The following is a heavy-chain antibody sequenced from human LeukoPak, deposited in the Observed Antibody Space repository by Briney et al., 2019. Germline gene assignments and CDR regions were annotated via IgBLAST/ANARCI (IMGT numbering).Heavy chain of an antibody. CDR1: GSTFTSYD. Sequence: ASVKVSCKASGSTFTSYDINWVRQATGQGLEWMGWMNPNSGNTGYAQKFQGRVTMTRNTSISTAYMELSSLRSEDTAVYYCARGVGCNDEAHYWGQGTLVTVSS. V-gene: IGHV1-8*01. D-gene: IGHD1-1*01. CDR2: MNPNSGNT. J-gene: IGHJ4*02. CDR3: ARGVGCNDEAHY.